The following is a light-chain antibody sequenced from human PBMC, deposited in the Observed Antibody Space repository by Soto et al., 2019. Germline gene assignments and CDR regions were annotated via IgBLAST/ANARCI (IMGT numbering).Light chain of an antibody. CDR1: QTVSSSY. J-gene: IGKJ1*01. CDR2: DAS. Sequence: EIVLTQSPGTLSLSPGERATLSCRASQTVSSSYFAWYQQKPGQAPRLLIYDASSRATGIPDRFSGSGSGTDFTLTISRLEPEDFAVYYCQQYGSSPGTFGQGTKVEIK. CDR3: QQYGSSPGT. V-gene: IGKV3-20*01.